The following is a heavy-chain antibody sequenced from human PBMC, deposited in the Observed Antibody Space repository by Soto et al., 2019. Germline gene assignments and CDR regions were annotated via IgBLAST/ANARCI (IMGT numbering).Heavy chain of an antibody. J-gene: IGHJ4*02. CDR2: ISSSSSTI. CDR1: GWTYSRYS. CDR3: AKDNPIDD. Sequence: TRSGARCGWTYSRYSIYWVRQAPGKGLEWVSYISSSSSTIYYADSVKGRFTISRDNSKNTLSLQMDSLRAEDTAVYYCAKDNPIDDWGQGILVTVSS. V-gene: IGHV3-48*01.